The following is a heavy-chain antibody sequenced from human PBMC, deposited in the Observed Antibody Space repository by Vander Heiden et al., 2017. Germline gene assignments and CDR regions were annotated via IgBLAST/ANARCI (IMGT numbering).Heavy chain of an antibody. CDR1: GFTFSSYD. Sequence: EVQLVESGGGLVQPGGYLRLSCAASGFTFSSYDMHWVRQATGKGLEWVSAIGTAGDTYYPGSVKGRFTISRENAKNSLYLQMNSLRAGDTAVYYCARVRPPYYGMDVWGQGTTVTVSS. CDR2: IGTAGDT. J-gene: IGHJ6*02. V-gene: IGHV3-13*01. CDR3: ARVRPPYYGMDV.